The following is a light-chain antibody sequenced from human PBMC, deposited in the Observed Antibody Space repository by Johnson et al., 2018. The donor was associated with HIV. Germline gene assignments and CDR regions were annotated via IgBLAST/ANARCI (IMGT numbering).Light chain of an antibody. CDR3: GTWDSSLSAGV. CDR1: SSNIGNNY. V-gene: IGLV1-51*01. CDR2: DNN. J-gene: IGLJ1*01. Sequence: QSVLTQPPSVSAAPGQKVTISCSGSSSNIGNNYVSWYQQFPGTAPKLLIYDNNKRPSGIPDRFSGSKSGTSATLGITGLQTGDEAVYYCGTWDSSLSAGVVGTGTKVTVL.